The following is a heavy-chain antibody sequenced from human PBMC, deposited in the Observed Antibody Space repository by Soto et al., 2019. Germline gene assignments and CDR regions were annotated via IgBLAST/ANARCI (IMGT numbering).Heavy chain of an antibody. V-gene: IGHV3-48*01. D-gene: IGHD2-2*01. CDR1: GFTFSSYS. J-gene: IGHJ5*02. CDR2: ISSSSSTI. Sequence: EVQLVESGGGLVQPGGSLRLSCAASGFTFSSYSMNWVRQAPGKGLEWVSYISSSSSTIYYADSVKGRFTISRDNAKNXLYLQISSLRAEDTAVYYCAREYCSSTSCLNWFDPWGQGTLVTVSS. CDR3: AREYCSSTSCLNWFDP.